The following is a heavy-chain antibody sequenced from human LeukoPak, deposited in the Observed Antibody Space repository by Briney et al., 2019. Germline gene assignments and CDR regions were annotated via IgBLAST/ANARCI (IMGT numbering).Heavy chain of an antibody. Sequence: SETLSLTCTVSGGSISSSPYYWGWVRQPPGKGLEWIGSIYYSGTTHYNPSLESRVTISVDTSKNQFSLKLASVTAADTAIYYCAKGAGGFSYYNWFDPWGQGTLVTVSS. CDR3: AKGAGGFSYYNWFDP. J-gene: IGHJ5*02. D-gene: IGHD5-18*01. CDR2: IYYSGTT. CDR1: GGSISSSPYY. V-gene: IGHV4-39*07.